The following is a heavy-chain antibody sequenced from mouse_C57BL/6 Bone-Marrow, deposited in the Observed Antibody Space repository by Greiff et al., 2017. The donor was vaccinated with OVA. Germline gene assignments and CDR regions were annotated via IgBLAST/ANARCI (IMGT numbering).Heavy chain of an antibody. CDR1: GYTFTSYW. CDR3: ARNGY. J-gene: IGHJ2*01. CDR2: IDPSDSYT. V-gene: IGHV1-50*01. Sequence: QVQLQQPGAELVKPGASVKLSCKASGYTFTSYWMQWVKQRPGQGLEWIGEIDPSDSYTNYNQKFKGKATLTVDTSSRTAYMQLSSLTSEDSAVYYCARNGYWGQGTTLTVSS.